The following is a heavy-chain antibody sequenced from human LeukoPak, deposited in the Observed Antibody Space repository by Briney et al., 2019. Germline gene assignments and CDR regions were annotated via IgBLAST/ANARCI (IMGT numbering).Heavy chain of an antibody. CDR1: GFTFSSYA. D-gene: IGHD4-23*01. J-gene: IGHJ4*02. CDR3: AEAQDYGGNSARDY. V-gene: IGHV3-23*01. Sequence: PGGSLRLSCAASGFTFSSYAMSWVRQAPGKGLEWVSAISGSGGSTYYADSVKGRFTISRDNSKNTLYLQMNSLRAEDTAVYYCAEAQDYGGNSARDYWGQGTLVTVSS. CDR2: ISGSGGST.